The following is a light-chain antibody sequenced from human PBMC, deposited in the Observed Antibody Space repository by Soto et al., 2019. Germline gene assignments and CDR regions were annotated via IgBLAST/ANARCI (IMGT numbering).Light chain of an antibody. CDR1: QSVSSTY. V-gene: IGKV3D-20*02. J-gene: IGKJ5*01. CDR2: GAS. CDR3: QQRSNWPPIT. Sequence: EIVLTQSPGTLTLSPGETATLSCRASQSVSSTYLIWYQQKPGQAPRLLIYGASSRATGVPDRFSGGGSGTDFTLTISRLEPEDFAVYYCQQRSNWPPITFGPGTRLEIK.